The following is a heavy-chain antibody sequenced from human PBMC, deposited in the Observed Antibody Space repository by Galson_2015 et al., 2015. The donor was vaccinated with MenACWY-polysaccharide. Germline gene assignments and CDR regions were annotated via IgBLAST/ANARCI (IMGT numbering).Heavy chain of an antibody. J-gene: IGHJ5*02. CDR1: GFTFTNYA. V-gene: IGHV3-23*01. CDR2: IGGSGTT. CDR3: AKANSGGICTSGWACWFDP. Sequence: SLRLSCAASGFTFTNYAMNWVRQAPGKGLEWVSSIGGSGTTYYADSVKGGFTISRDNSKNMVYLQMNSLRAEDTAIYYCAKANSGGICTSGWACWFDPWGRGSLVIVSS. D-gene: IGHD2-15*01.